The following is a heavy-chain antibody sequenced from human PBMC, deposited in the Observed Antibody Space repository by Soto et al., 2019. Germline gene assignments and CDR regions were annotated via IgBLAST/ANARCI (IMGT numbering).Heavy chain of an antibody. CDR1: GFTFSSYS. V-gene: IGHV3-21*01. D-gene: IGHD3-22*01. CDR2: ISSSSSYI. J-gene: IGHJ3*02. Sequence: GGSLRLSCAASGFTFSSYSMNWVRQAPGKGLEWVSSISSSSSYIYYADSVKGRFTISRDNAKNSLYLQMNSLRAEDTAVYYCARAKALYYYDSSGTGGAFDIWGQGTMVTVS. CDR3: ARAKALYYYDSSGTGGAFDI.